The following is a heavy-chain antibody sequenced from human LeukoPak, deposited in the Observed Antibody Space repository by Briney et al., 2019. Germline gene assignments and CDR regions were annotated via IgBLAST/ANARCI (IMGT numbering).Heavy chain of an antibody. J-gene: IGHJ3*02. CDR3: ASSKGGDYDFWSGYLSAFDI. D-gene: IGHD3-3*01. CDR1: GGTFSNYA. CDR2: IIPIFGTA. Sequence: SVKVSCKASGGTFSNYAISWVRQAPGQGLEWMGGIIPIFGTANYAQKFQGRVTITTDESTSTAYMELSSLRSEDTAVYYCASSKGGDYDFWSGYLSAFDIWGQGTMVTVSS. V-gene: IGHV1-69*05.